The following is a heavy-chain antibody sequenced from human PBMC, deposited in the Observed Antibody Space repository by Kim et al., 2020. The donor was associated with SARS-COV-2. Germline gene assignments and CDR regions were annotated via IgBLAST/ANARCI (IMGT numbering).Heavy chain of an antibody. CDR3: ARSWGGSGWLEAFDS. D-gene: IGHD6-19*01. V-gene: IGHV4-59*01. CDR1: GGLTTEYY. Sequence: SETLSLICTVSGGLTTEYYWNWIRQSPGKGLEWIGNVFNYGSTDYNPSLRSRATIVGDTSKNQFSLTLTSMTPADTAFYYCARSWGGSGWLEAFDSWGHGTLVIVSS. J-gene: IGHJ3*01. CDR2: VFNYGST.